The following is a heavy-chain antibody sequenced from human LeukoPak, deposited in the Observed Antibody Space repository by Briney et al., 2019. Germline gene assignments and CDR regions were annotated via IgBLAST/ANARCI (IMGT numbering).Heavy chain of an antibody. CDR1: GGTFSSYA. CDR3: ARDPNSYGDDASNDAFDI. D-gene: IGHD4-17*01. V-gene: IGHV1-18*01. J-gene: IGHJ3*02. Sequence: VASVKVSCKASGGTFSSYAISWVRQAPGQGLEWMGWISAYNGNTNYAQKLQGRVTMTTDTSTSTAYMELRSLRSDDTAVYYCARDPNSYGDDASNDAFDIWGQGTMVTVSS. CDR2: ISAYNGNT.